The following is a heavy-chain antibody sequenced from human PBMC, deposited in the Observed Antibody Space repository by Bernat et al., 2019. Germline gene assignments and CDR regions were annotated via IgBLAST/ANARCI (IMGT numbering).Heavy chain of an antibody. Sequence: EVQLVESGGGLVQPGGSLRLSCAASGFTVSSNYMSWVRQAPGKGLEWVSFIYSGGSTYYADSVKGRFTISRHNSKNTLYLQMNSLRAEDTAVYYCAGGAVAGTSGLLYWGQGTLVTVSS. D-gene: IGHD6-19*01. J-gene: IGHJ4*02. V-gene: IGHV3-53*04. CDR3: AGGAVAGTSGLLY. CDR1: GFTVSSNY. CDR2: IYSGGST.